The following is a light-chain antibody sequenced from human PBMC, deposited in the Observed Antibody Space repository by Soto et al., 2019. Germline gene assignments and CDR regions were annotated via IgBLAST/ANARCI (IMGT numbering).Light chain of an antibody. V-gene: IGKV3-20*01. J-gene: IGKJ5*01. CDR3: QQYGSSLRIT. CDR1: QSVSSSY. Sequence: EIVLTQSPGTLSLSPGERATLSCRASQSVSSSYLGWYQQKPGQAPRLLIYGASSRVTGIPDRFSGSGSGTDFTLTISRLEPEDFAVYYCQQYGSSLRITFGQGTRLEIK. CDR2: GAS.